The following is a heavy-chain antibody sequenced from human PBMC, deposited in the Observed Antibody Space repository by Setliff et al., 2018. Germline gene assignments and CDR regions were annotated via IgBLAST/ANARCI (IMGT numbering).Heavy chain of an antibody. CDR2: IYYSGST. CDR3: ARDEGSSYFYGMDV. Sequence: TSETLSLTCTVSGGSISSYYWSWIRQPPGKGLEWIGYIYYSGSTNYNPSLKSRVTISVDTSKNQFSLKLSSVTAADTAVYYCARDEGSSYFYGMDVWGQGTTVTSP. CDR1: GGSISSYY. D-gene: IGHD6-13*01. J-gene: IGHJ6*02. V-gene: IGHV4-59*01.